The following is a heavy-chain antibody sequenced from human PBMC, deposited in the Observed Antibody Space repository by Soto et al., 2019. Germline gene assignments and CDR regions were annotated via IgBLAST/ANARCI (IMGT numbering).Heavy chain of an antibody. CDR2: IWYDGSKK. CDR1: GFTLSNYG. D-gene: IGHD5-12*01. Sequence: PGGSLRLSCAASGFTLSNYGFHWVRQAPGKGLEWVAVIWYDGSKKYYVDSVKGRFTISRDNSKNTLYLEMDSLRAEDTAVYHCARDLGSTNYYFDYWGLGTLVTVSS. CDR3: ARDLGSTNYYFDY. V-gene: IGHV3-33*01. J-gene: IGHJ4*02.